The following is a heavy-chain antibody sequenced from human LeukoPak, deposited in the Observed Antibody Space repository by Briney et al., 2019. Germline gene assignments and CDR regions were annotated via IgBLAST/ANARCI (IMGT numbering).Heavy chain of an antibody. CDR1: GYPISSGFY. V-gene: IGHV4-38-2*01. J-gene: IGHJ4*02. CDR3: ARRLAPADC. D-gene: IGHD3-16*01. Sequence: GXLRLSCAVSGYPISSGFYWGWIRQPPGKGLEWIASIYHSGSTQYNLSLKSRVTISVDTSKNQLSLKLSSVTAADTAVYYCARRLAPADCWGQGTLVTVSS. CDR2: IYHSGST.